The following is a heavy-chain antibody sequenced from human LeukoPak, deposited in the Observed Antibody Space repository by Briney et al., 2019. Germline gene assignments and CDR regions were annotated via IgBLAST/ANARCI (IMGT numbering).Heavy chain of an antibody. J-gene: IGHJ6*03. Sequence: GGSLRLSCAASGVTFSSYSMNWVRQAPGQGLEWVSFISSSSSYIHYADPVKGRFTISRDNAKNSLYLQMNSLRAEDTAVYYCARDRKGYGSGSHYMDVWGKGTTVTVSS. V-gene: IGHV3-21*01. CDR3: ARDRKGYGSGSHYMDV. CDR2: ISSSSSYI. D-gene: IGHD3-10*01. CDR1: GVTFSSYS.